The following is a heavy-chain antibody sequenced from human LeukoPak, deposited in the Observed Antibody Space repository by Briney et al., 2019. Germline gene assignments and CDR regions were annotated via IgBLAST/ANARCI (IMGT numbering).Heavy chain of an antibody. Sequence: GESLKISCKGSGHNFTSYWIGWVRQMPGKGLEWMGIIYPGDSNTRYSPSFQGQVAISADKSITTAYLQWSSLKASDTAMYYCARQRDSYFDYWGQGTLVTVSS. V-gene: IGHV5-51*01. CDR3: ARQRDSYFDY. CDR2: IYPGDSNT. D-gene: IGHD4-11*01. CDR1: GHNFTSYW. J-gene: IGHJ4*02.